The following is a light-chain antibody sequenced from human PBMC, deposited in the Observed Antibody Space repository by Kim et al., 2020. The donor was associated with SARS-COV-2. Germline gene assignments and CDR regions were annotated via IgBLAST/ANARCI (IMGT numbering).Light chain of an antibody. CDR1: SSNIGSNY. J-gene: IGLJ2*01. CDR2: RNT. CDR3: AAWDDSLHVV. Sequence: PGHRVTISCSGSSSNIGSNYVYWYQQLPGTAPKLLIYRNTQRPSGVPDRFSGSKSGTSASLAISGLRSEDEADYYCAAWDDSLHVVFGGGTQLTVL. V-gene: IGLV1-47*01.